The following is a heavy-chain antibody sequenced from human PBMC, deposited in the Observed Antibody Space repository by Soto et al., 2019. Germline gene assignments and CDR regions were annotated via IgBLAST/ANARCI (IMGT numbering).Heavy chain of an antibody. V-gene: IGHV1-69*06. D-gene: IGHD1-1*01. J-gene: IGHJ6*02. CDR3: ARGALIDWNKYFALDV. CDR1: GDSFNNDG. CDR2: LIPHVGPA. Sequence: QVQLVQSGAEVKKPGSSVKVSCKASGDSFNNDGVNWVRQAPGQGLEWVGGLIPHVGPAKYPQKFQGRATITADTPTNTVVMELLSLTSADTVIYYCARGALIDWNKYFALDVWGQGASVTVA.